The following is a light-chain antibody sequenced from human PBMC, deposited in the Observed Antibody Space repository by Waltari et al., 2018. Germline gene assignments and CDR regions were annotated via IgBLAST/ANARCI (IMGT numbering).Light chain of an antibody. Sequence: DIVMTQSPDSLALSLGDRATINCRSSKSVVYSSNNKNYLAWYQQKPGQPPKLLIYWASTRESGVPDRFSGSGSGTDFTLTISSLQAEDVAVYYCQQYYSTPLTFGGGTKVEI. J-gene: IGKJ4*01. CDR2: WAS. CDR3: QQYYSTPLT. V-gene: IGKV4-1*01. CDR1: KSVVYSSNNKNY.